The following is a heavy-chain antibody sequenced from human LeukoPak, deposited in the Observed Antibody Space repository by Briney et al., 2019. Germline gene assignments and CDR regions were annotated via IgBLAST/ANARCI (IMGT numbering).Heavy chain of an antibody. Sequence: ASVKVSCKASGGTLSSYAISWVRQAPGQGLEWMGGITPIFGTANYAQKFQGRVTITADESTSTAYMELSSLRSKDTAVYYCARGYRDCSSTSCYASGMDVWGKGTTVTVSS. CDR1: GGTLSSYA. D-gene: IGHD2-2*01. J-gene: IGHJ6*04. V-gene: IGHV1-69*13. CDR3: ARGYRDCSSTSCYASGMDV. CDR2: ITPIFGTA.